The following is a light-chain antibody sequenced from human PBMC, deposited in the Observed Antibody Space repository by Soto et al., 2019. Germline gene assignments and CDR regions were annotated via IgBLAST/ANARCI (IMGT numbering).Light chain of an antibody. Sequence: QSALTQPASVSGSPGQSVTISCTGTSRDVGGYNYVSWYQQHPGKAPKLMIYDVSHRPSGVSNRFSGSKSGNSASLTISGLQAEDAADYYCSSYTSSITRVVFGVGTKLTVL. CDR1: SRDVGGYNY. V-gene: IGLV2-14*01. CDR2: DVS. J-gene: IGLJ2*01. CDR3: SSYTSSITRVV.